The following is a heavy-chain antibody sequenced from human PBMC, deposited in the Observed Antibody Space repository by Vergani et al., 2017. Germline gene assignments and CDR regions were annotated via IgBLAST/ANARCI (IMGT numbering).Heavy chain of an antibody. CDR3: ARTILGVVISRRRGGAFDI. CDR2: INPSGGST. Sequence: VQLVQSGAEVTKPGASVKVSCKASGYTFTSYYMHWVRQAPGQGLEWMGIINPSGGSTSYAQQFQGRVTMTRDTSTSTVYMELSSLRSEDTAVYYCARTILGVVISRRRGGAFDIWGQGTMVTVSS. CDR1: GYTFTSYY. D-gene: IGHD3-3*01. V-gene: IGHV1-46*01. J-gene: IGHJ3*02.